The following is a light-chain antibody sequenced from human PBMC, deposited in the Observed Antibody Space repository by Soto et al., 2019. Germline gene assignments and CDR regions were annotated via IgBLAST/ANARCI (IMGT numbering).Light chain of an antibody. CDR1: QDISNY. CDR2: DAS. J-gene: IGKJ2*01. CDR3: QQYDHPPYT. V-gene: IGKV1-33*01. Sequence: DIQMTQSPSYLSASVGDRVTFTCQASQDISNYLQWYQQKEGKAPKLLIYDASNLETGVPSRFTGSGSGTDFTFTISSLQPEDIGTYYCQQYDHPPYTFGQGTTLEIK.